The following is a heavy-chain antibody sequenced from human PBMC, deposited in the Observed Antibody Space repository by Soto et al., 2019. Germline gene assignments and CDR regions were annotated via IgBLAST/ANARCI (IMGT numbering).Heavy chain of an antibody. CDR1: GFSLTTSGVG. CDR2: IYWDDDK. V-gene: IGHV2-5*02. CDR3: AHRILRTVFGLVTTTATYFDF. J-gene: IGHJ4*02. Sequence: QITLNESGPTVVKPAETLTLTCTFSGFSLTTSGVGVGWIRQSPGKAPEWLALIYWDDDKRYSASLKSRLTITKDTSKNQVVLTMASVDPADTASYYCAHRILRTVFGLVTTTATYFDFWGQGTPVVVSS. D-gene: IGHD3-3*01.